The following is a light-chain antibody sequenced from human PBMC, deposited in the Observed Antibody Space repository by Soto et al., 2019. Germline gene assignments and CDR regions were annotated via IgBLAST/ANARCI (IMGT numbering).Light chain of an antibody. Sequence: EMVLTQSPGTLSLSPGERATLSCSASQTVITKYLAWYQQKRGQAPRLLIYTISTRAAGVPDRFSGSGSGTDFTLTINRLEPEDFAVYYCRHYGDSRYTFGQGTKLEIK. J-gene: IGKJ2*01. V-gene: IGKV3-20*01. CDR1: QTVITKY. CDR3: RHYGDSRYT. CDR2: TIS.